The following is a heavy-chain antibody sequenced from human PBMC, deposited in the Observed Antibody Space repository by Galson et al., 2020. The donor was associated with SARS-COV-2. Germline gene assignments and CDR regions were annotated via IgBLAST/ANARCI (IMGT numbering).Heavy chain of an antibody. J-gene: IGHJ4*02. V-gene: IGHV3-30*04. D-gene: IGHD3-10*01. Sequence: GGSLRLSCAASGFTFSSYAMHWVRQAPGKGLEWVAVISYDGSNKYYADSVKGRFTISRDNSKNTLYLQMNSLRAEDTAVYYCASFRDYYGSGTLDYWGQGTLVTVSS. CDR1: GFTFSSYA. CDR2: ISYDGSNK. CDR3: ASFRDYYGSGTLDY.